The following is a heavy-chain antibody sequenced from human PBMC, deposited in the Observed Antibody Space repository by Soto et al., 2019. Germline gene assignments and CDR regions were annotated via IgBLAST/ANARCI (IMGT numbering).Heavy chain of an antibody. Sequence: GGSLRLSCAASGFTFSSYAMHWVRQAPGKGLEWVAVISYDGSNKYYADSVKGRFTISRDNSKNTLYLQMNSLRAEDTAVYYCARAINLTGGSWFDYWGQGTLVTVSS. CDR3: ARAINLTGGSWFDY. J-gene: IGHJ4*02. V-gene: IGHV3-30*04. CDR1: GFTFSSYA. D-gene: IGHD7-27*01. CDR2: ISYDGSNK.